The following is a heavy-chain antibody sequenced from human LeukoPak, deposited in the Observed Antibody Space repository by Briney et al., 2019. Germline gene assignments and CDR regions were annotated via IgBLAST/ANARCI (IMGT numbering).Heavy chain of an antibody. CDR1: GFTFSGSA. Sequence: GGSLRLSCAASGFTFSGSAVHWVRQASGKGLEWVGRIRSKANSYATAYAASVKGRFTISRDNSKNTLYLQMNSLRAEDTAVYYCARDYYDSSGYYVGAFDIWGQGTMVTVSS. J-gene: IGHJ3*02. V-gene: IGHV3-73*01. CDR2: IRSKANSYAT. D-gene: IGHD3-22*01. CDR3: ARDYYDSSGYYVGAFDI.